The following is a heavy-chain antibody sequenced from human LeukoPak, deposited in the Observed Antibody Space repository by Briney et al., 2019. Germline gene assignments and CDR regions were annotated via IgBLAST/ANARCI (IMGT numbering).Heavy chain of an antibody. CDR1: GFTFSSYG. Sequence: GGSLRLSCAASGFTFSSYGMHWVRQAPGKGLEWVAVISYDGSNKYYADSVKGRFTISRDNSKNTLYLQMNSLRAEDTAVYYCAKLSAAAAGTEFDYWGQGTLVTVSS. V-gene: IGHV3-30*18. J-gene: IGHJ4*02. CDR2: ISYDGSNK. CDR3: AKLSAAAAGTEFDY. D-gene: IGHD6-13*01.